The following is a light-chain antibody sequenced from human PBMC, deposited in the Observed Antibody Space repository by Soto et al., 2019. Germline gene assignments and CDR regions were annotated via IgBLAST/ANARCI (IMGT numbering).Light chain of an antibody. CDR3: CSYGGTFYV. J-gene: IGLJ1*01. CDR2: DVS. Sequence: QSVLTQPRSVSGSPGQSVTISCTGTSSDVDDYNYVSWFQQHPGKAPKLMIYDVSGRPSGVPDRFSGSKSGNTASLTISGLQAEDEADYYCCSYGGTFYVFGTGTKLTVL. V-gene: IGLV2-11*01. CDR1: SSDVDDYNY.